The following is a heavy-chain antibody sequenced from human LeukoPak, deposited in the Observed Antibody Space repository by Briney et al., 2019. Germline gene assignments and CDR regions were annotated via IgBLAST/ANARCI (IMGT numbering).Heavy chain of an antibody. D-gene: IGHD3-3*01. J-gene: IGHJ4*02. CDR1: GGSFSGYY. Sequence: SETLSLTCAVYGGSFSGYYRSWIRQPPGKGLEWIGEINHSGSTNYNPSLKSRVTISVDTSKNQSSLKLSSVTAADTAVYYCARELVDYDFWSGYYPKYYFDYWGQGTLVTVSS. CDR2: INHSGST. V-gene: IGHV4-34*01. CDR3: ARELVDYDFWSGYYPKYYFDY.